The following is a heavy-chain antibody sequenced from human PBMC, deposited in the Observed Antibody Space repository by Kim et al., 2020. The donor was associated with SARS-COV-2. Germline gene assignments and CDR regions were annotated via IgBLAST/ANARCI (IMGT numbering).Heavy chain of an antibody. Sequence: GGSLRLSCAASGFTFSSYGMHWVRQAPGKGLEWVAVISYDGSNKYYADSVKGRFTISRDNSKNTLYLQMNSLRAEDTAVYYCAKGSSRSGWSFLARHWGQGTLVTVSS. J-gene: IGHJ4*02. V-gene: IGHV3-30*18. D-gene: IGHD6-19*01. CDR3: AKGSSRSGWSFLARH. CDR1: GFTFSSYG. CDR2: ISYDGSNK.